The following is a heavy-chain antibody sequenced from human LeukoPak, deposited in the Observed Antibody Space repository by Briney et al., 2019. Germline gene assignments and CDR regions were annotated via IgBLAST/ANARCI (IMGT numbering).Heavy chain of an antibody. J-gene: IGHJ4*02. CDR1: GGSFSGYY. CDR2: VYYSGST. Sequence: SETLSLTCAVYGGSFSGYYWGWIRQPPGKGLEWIGSVYYSGSTYYNPSLKSRVTISVDTSKNQFSLKLSSVTAADTAVYYCARTAPYCSSTSCYAKNMYYFDYWGQGTLVTVSS. V-gene: IGHV4-39*01. CDR3: ARTAPYCSSTSCYAKNMYYFDY. D-gene: IGHD2-2*01.